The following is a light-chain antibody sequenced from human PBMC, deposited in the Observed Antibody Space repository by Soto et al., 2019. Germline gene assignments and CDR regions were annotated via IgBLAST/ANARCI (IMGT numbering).Light chain of an antibody. V-gene: IGLV2-23*01. CDR1: SSDVGSYNL. CDR3: CSDAGSSSVV. J-gene: IGLJ2*01. Sequence: QSALTQPASVSGSPGQSITISCTGTSSDVGSYNLVSWYQQHPGKAPKLMIYEGSKRPSGVSNRFSGSKSGNTASLTISGLQAEDEADYYCCSDAGSSSVVFGGGIKLTVL. CDR2: EGS.